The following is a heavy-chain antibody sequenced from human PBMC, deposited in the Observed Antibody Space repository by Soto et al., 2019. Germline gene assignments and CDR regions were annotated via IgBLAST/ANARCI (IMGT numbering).Heavy chain of an antibody. V-gene: IGHV3-30*18. CDR2: ISYDGSNK. D-gene: IGHD4-17*01. CDR1: GFTFSSYG. Sequence: GGSLRLSCAASGFTFSSYGMHWVRQAPGKGLEWVAVISYDGSNKYYADSVKGRFTISRDNSKNTLYLQMNSLRAEDTAVYYCAKDLTTVTRVPFFDYWGQGTLVTVSS. CDR3: AKDLTTVTRVPFFDY. J-gene: IGHJ4*02.